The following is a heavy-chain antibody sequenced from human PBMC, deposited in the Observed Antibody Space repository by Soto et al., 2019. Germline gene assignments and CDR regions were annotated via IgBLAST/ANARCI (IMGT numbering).Heavy chain of an antibody. Sequence: SETLSLTCTVSGGSISSGGYYWSWIRQHPGKGLEWIGYIYYSGSTYYNPSLKSRVTISVDTSKNQFSLKLSSVTAADTAVYFCARESVDGNSFDPWGQGTLVTVSS. D-gene: IGHD3-9*01. CDR3: ARESVDGNSFDP. V-gene: IGHV4-31*03. CDR2: IYYSGST. J-gene: IGHJ5*02. CDR1: GGSISSGGYY.